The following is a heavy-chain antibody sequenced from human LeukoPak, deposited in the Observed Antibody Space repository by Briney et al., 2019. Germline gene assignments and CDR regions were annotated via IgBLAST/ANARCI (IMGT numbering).Heavy chain of an antibody. V-gene: IGHV1-18*01. Sequence: AAPVKVSCKASGYTFTSYGISWVRQAPGQGLEWMGWISAYNGNTNYAQKLQGRVTMTTDTSTSTAYMELRSLRSDDTAVYYCARGYPRFLEWYLDYWGQGTLVTVSS. CDR2: ISAYNGNT. J-gene: IGHJ4*02. CDR1: GYTFTSYG. CDR3: ARGYPRFLEWYLDY. D-gene: IGHD3-3*01.